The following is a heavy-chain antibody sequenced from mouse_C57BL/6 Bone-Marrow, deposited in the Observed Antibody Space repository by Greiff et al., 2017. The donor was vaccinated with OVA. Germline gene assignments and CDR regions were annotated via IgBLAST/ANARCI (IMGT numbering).Heavy chain of an antibody. V-gene: IGHV5-16*01. Sequence: VMLVESEGGLVQPGSSMKLSCTASGFTFSDYYMAWVRQVPEKGLEWVANINYDDSSTYYLDSLKSRFIISRDNAKNILYLQMSSLKSEDTATYYGARELPYYFDYWGQGTTLTVSS. J-gene: IGHJ2*01. CDR1: GFTFSDYY. CDR3: ARELPYYFDY. D-gene: IGHD5-5*01. CDR2: INYDDSST.